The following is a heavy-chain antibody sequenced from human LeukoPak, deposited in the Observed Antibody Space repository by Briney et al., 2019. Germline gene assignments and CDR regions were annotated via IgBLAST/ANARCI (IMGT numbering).Heavy chain of an antibody. Sequence: ASVKVSCKASGYTLTQHSMNWVRQAPGQGLEWMGWINTNTGNPTYAQGFTGRFVFSLDTSVSTAYLQISSLKAEDTAVYYCARVISSGWFALYYYYYMDVWGKGTTVTVSS. CDR3: ARVISSGWFALYYYYYMDV. J-gene: IGHJ6*03. V-gene: IGHV7-4-1*02. CDR1: GYTLTQHS. D-gene: IGHD6-13*01. CDR2: INTNTGNP.